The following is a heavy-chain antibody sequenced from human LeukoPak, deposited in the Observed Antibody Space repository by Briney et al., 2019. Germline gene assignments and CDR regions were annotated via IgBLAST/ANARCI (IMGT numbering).Heavy chain of an antibody. Sequence: ASVKVSCKASGGTFSSYVISWVRQAPGQGLEWMGRIIPILGIANYAQKFQGRVTITADKSTSTAYMELSSLRSEDTAVYYCASGGSSGYYPILNWGQGTLVTVSS. J-gene: IGHJ4*02. V-gene: IGHV1-69*04. CDR3: ASGGSSGYYPILN. CDR2: IIPILGIA. CDR1: GGTFSSYV. D-gene: IGHD3-22*01.